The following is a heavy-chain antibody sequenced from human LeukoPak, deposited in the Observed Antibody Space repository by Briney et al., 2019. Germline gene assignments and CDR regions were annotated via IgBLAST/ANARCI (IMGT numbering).Heavy chain of an antibody. V-gene: IGHV4-61*02. CDR2: IYTSGST. CDR3: ARKDAFDI. Sequence: SETLSLTCTVSGGSISSGSYYWSWIRQPAGKGLEWIGRIYTSGSTNYNPSLKSRVTISVDTSKNQFSLKLSSVTAADTAVYYCARKDAFDIWGQGTMVTVSS. J-gene: IGHJ3*02. CDR1: GGSISSGSYY.